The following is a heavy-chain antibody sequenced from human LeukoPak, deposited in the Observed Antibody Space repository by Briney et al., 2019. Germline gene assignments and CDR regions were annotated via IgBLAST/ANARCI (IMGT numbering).Heavy chain of an antibody. CDR1: GFTFSSYW. CDR3: ARDQGSGSYPGLALDY. V-gene: IGHV3-7*01. D-gene: IGHD3-10*01. J-gene: IGHJ4*02. Sequence: GGSLRLSCAASGFTFSSYWMSWVRQAPGKGLEWVANIKQDGSEKYYVDSVKGRFTISRDNAKNSLYLQMNSLRAEDTAVYYCARDQGSGSYPGLALDYWGQGTLVTVSS. CDR2: IKQDGSEK.